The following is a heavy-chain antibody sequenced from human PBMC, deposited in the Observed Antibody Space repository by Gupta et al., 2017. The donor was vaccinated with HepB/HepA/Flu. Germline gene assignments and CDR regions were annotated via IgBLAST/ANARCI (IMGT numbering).Heavy chain of an antibody. CDR1: GGSISSSTYY. J-gene: IGHJ4*02. Sequence: QLQLQESGPGLVKPSETLSITCTVSGGSISSSTYYWGWIRQPPGKGLEWIGSIYYSANTYYNASLNSRVAISVDTSKNQFSLKLSSVTAADTALYYCARHGWIQFFLYWGQGTLVTGSS. CDR3: ARHGWIQFFLY. V-gene: IGHV4-39*01. D-gene: IGHD5-18*01. CDR2: IYYSANT.